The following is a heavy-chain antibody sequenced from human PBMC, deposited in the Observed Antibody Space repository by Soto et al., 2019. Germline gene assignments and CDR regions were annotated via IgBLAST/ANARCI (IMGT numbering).Heavy chain of an antibody. CDR2: IYYSGST. J-gene: IGHJ4*02. D-gene: IGHD5-12*01. CDR3: ARVGGYDLEFDY. Sequence: QVQLQESGPGLVKPSETLSLTCTVSGGSVSSGSYYWSWIRQPPGKGLEWIGYIYYSGSTNYNPPLKSRVTISVDTSKNQFSLKLSSVTAADTAVYYCARVGGYDLEFDYWGQGTLVTVSS. V-gene: IGHV4-61*01. CDR1: GGSVSSGSYY.